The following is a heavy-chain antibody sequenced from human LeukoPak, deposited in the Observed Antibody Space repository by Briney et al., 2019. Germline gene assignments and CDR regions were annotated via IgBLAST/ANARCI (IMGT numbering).Heavy chain of an antibody. CDR3: ATGEADYDY. CDR2: IYYSGST. V-gene: IGHV4-59*01. Sequence: SETLSLTCTVSGGSIGSYYWSWIRQPPGKGLEWIGYIYYSGSTNYNPSLKSRVTISVDTSKNQFSLKLSSVTAADTAVYYCATGEADYDYWGQGTLVTVSS. D-gene: IGHD3-10*01. J-gene: IGHJ4*02. CDR1: GGSIGSYY.